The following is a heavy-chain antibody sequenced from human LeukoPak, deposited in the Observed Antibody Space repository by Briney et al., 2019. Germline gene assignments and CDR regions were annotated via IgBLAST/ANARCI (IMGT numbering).Heavy chain of an antibody. D-gene: IGHD3-10*01. CDR3: ARVYYGSGSLYYYYYYMDV. V-gene: IGHV3-53*01. Sequence: GGSLRLSCAVSGFTFDDYGMTWVRQAPGKGLEWVSVIYSGGRTYYADSVKGRFTISRDNSKNTLYLQMNSLRAEDTAVHYCARVYYGSGSLYYYYYYMDVWGKGTTVTISS. CDR2: IYSGGRT. J-gene: IGHJ6*03. CDR1: GFTFDDYG.